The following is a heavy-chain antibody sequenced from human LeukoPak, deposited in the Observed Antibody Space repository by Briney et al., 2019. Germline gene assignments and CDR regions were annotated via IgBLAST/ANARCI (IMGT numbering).Heavy chain of an antibody. Sequence: SETLSLTCTVSGGSISSSSYYWGWIRQPPGKGLEWIGEINHSGSTNYNPSLKSRVTISVDTSKNQFSLKLSSVTAADTAVYYCARGPMSSGRPGGYYYYYMDVWGKGTTVTVSS. CDR3: ARGPMSSGRPGGYYYYYMDV. D-gene: IGHD6-19*01. CDR1: GGSISSSSYY. J-gene: IGHJ6*03. V-gene: IGHV4-39*07. CDR2: INHSGST.